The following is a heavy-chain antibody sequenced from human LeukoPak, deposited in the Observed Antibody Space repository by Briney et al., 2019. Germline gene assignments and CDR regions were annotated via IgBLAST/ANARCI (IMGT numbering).Heavy chain of an antibody. D-gene: IGHD2-2*01. Sequence: GGSLRLSCAASGFTFSSFGMTWVRQAPGKGLEWVSTITGSGGITYYADSVKGRFTISRDNSKNTLYLQMNNLRAEDTAVYYCAKDRHAPGRYCSSTTCFPFDLWGQGTLVTVSS. CDR3: AKDRHAPGRYCSSTTCFPFDL. CDR1: GFTFSSFG. CDR2: ITGSGGIT. V-gene: IGHV3-23*01. J-gene: IGHJ4*02.